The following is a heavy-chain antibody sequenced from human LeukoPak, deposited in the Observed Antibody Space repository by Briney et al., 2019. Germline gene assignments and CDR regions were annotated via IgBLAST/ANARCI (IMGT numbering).Heavy chain of an antibody. D-gene: IGHD1-1*01. CDR1: GLSFSGQW. CDR3: AYNNNFKY. CDR2: IKYDGSEK. V-gene: IGHV3-7*01. J-gene: IGHJ4*02. Sequence: GGSLRLSCTASGLSFSGQWMNWVRQSPGQGLEWVANIKYDGSEKYYVDSVKGRFTISREDAKNSLSLQMDSVRPEDTAVYYCAYNNNFKYWGQGTLVIVSS.